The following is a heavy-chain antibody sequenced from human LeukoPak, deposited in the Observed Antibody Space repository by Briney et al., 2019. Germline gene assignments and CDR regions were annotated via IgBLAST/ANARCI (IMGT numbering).Heavy chain of an antibody. V-gene: IGHV3-23*01. Sequence: PGGSLRLSCAASGFTFSSYGMSWVRQAPGKGLEWVSAISGSGVGTYYADSVKGRFTLSRDNARNSLYLQMNSLRVEDTAVYYCGRGHWGLDSWGQGTLVSVSS. CDR2: ISGSGVGT. CDR3: GRGHWGLDS. CDR1: GFTFSSYG. D-gene: IGHD7-27*01. J-gene: IGHJ4*02.